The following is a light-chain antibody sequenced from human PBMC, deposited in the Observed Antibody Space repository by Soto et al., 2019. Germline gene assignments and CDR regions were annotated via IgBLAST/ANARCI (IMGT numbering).Light chain of an antibody. CDR2: DAS. CDR1: QSVSSY. Sequence: EIVLTQSPATLSLSPGERATLSCRASQSVSSYLAWYQQKPGQAPRLLIYDASNRATGIPARFSGSGSGTDLTQAISCLEPKDFAVYYCQQRSNWPPYTFGQGTKLEIK. J-gene: IGKJ2*01. CDR3: QQRSNWPPYT. V-gene: IGKV3-11*01.